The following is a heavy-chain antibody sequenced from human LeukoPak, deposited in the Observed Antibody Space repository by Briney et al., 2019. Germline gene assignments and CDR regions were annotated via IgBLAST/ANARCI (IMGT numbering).Heavy chain of an antibody. CDR3: ARITSFYYFDY. CDR2: ISHDGNDK. J-gene: IGHJ4*02. Sequence: GGSLRLSCAASGFTFSTYTMYWVCQAPGKGLEWVAVISHDGNDKYYADSVKGRFTISRDNSKNTLFLQMNSLSDDDTAVYSCARITSFYYFDYWGQGTLVTVSS. D-gene: IGHD1-20*01. V-gene: IGHV3-30*04. CDR1: GFTFSTYT.